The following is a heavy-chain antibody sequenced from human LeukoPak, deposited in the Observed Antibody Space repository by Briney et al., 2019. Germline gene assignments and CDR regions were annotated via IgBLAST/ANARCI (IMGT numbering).Heavy chain of an antibody. CDR3: ARSPYSYANPIGY. CDR2: IIPIFGTA. D-gene: IGHD5-18*01. J-gene: IGHJ4*02. Sequence: SVKVSCKASGGTFSSYAISWVRQAPGQGLEWMGGIIPIFGTANYAQKFQGRVTITADKSTSIAYMELSSLRSEDTAVYYCARSPYSYANPIGYWGQGTLVTVSS. V-gene: IGHV1-69*06. CDR1: GGTFSSYA.